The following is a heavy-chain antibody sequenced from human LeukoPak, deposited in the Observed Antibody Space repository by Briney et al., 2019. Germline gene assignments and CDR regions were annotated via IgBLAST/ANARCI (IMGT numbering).Heavy chain of an antibody. CDR2: ISYDGSHK. D-gene: IGHD3-16*02. CDR3: AKGYTDFDY. J-gene: IGHJ4*02. Sequence: GTSLRLSCAASGFTFSNYAMHWVRQAPGKGLEWVAVISYDGSHKYYADSVKGRFTISRDNSKNTLYLQMNSLRAEDTAVYYCAKGYTDFDYWGQGTLVTVSS. CDR1: GFTFSNYA. V-gene: IGHV3-30-3*01.